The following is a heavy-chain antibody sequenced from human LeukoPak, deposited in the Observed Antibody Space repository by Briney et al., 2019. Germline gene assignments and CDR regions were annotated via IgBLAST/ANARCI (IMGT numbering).Heavy chain of an antibody. CDR3: ARGVYRDKPLAIVVVPAAKRYYFDY. V-gene: IGHV4-30-2*01. Sequence: PSQTLSLTCTVSGGSISSGGYYWSWIRQPPGKGLEWIGEINHSGSTNYNPSLKSRVTISVDTSKNQFSLKLSSVTAADTAVYYCARGVYRDKPLAIVVVPAAKRYYFDYWGQGTLVTVSS. D-gene: IGHD2-2*01. J-gene: IGHJ4*02. CDR2: INHSGST. CDR1: GGSISSGGYY.